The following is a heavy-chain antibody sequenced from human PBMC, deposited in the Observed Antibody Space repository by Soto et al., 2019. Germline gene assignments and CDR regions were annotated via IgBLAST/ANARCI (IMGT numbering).Heavy chain of an antibody. J-gene: IGHJ5*02. Sequence: SETLSLTCAVSGGSISSGGYSWSWIRQPPGKGLEWIGNVYHSGSTYYNPSLKSRVTMSVDWSQNQFSLKLSSVTAADTAVYFWARTVAAANGFDPWGQGTLDTVSS. V-gene: IGHV4-30-2*01. CDR2: VYHSGST. D-gene: IGHD2-2*01. CDR1: GGSISSGGYS. CDR3: ARTVAAANGFDP.